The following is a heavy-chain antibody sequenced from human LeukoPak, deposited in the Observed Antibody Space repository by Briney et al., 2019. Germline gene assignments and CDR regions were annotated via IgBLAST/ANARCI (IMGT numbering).Heavy chain of an antibody. V-gene: IGHV1-18*01. Sequence: ASVKVSCKASGYTFTSYGISWVRQAPGQGLEWMGWISAYNDNTNYAQKLQGRVTMTTDTSTSTAYMELRSLRSDDKAVYYCARDSGPWGVFDPWGQGTLVTVSS. CDR1: GYTFTSYG. D-gene: IGHD3-10*01. CDR2: ISAYNDNT. CDR3: ARDSGPWGVFDP. J-gene: IGHJ5*02.